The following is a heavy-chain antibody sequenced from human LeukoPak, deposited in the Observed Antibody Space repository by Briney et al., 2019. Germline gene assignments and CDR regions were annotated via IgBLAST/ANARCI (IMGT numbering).Heavy chain of an antibody. CDR2: IIPIFGTA. Sequence: GASVKVSCKASGGTFSSYAISWVRQAPGQGLEWMGGIIPIFGTANYAQKFRDRVTITADESTSTAYMDLSSLRSEDTAVYYCAKGRGSDAFDIWGQGTVVTVSS. J-gene: IGHJ3*02. CDR1: GGTFSSYA. CDR3: AKGRGSDAFDI. V-gene: IGHV1-69*13.